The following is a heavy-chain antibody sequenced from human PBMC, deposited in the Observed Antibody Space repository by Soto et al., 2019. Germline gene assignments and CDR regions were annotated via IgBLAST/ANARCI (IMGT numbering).Heavy chain of an antibody. CDR3: AKNQVYDRTPMGYGMDV. CDR1: GFTFSSYA. Sequence: EVQLLESGGGLVQPGGSLRLSCAASGFTFSSYAMSWVRQAPGKGLEWVSSISGSGGATYYADSVKGRFTISRDNSKNTLYLQMISLRAEDTAVYYCAKNQVYDRTPMGYGMDVWGQGTTVTVSS. V-gene: IGHV3-23*01. J-gene: IGHJ6*02. D-gene: IGHD3-22*01. CDR2: ISGSGGAT.